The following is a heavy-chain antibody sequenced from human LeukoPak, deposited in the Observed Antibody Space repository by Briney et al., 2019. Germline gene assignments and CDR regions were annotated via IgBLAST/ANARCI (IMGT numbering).Heavy chain of an antibody. CDR1: GFTFSSFS. Sequence: GGSLRLSCAASGFTFSSFSMNWARQAPGKGLEWVSSISSSSSYIYYADSVKGRFTISRDNAKNSLYLQMNSLRAEDTVVYYCARGSGWRTDYYMDVWGKGTTVTVSS. CDR2: ISSSSSYI. V-gene: IGHV3-21*01. J-gene: IGHJ6*03. D-gene: IGHD6-19*01. CDR3: ARGSGWRTDYYMDV.